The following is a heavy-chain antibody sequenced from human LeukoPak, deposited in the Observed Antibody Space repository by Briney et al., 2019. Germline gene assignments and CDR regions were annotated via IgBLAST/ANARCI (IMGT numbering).Heavy chain of an antibody. J-gene: IGHJ5*02. D-gene: IGHD6-13*01. CDR2: IYSGGST. CDR1: GFTVSSNY. Sequence: GGSLRLSCAASGFTVSSNYMSWVRQAPGKGLEWVSVIYSGGSTYYADSVKGRFTISRDNSKNTLYLQMNSLRAGETAVYYCAGDLSTYSSMQPFDPWGQGTLVTVSS. V-gene: IGHV3-53*01. CDR3: AGDLSTYSSMQPFDP.